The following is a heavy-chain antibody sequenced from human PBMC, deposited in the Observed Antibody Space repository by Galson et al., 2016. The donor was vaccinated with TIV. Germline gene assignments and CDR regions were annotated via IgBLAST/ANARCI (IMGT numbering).Heavy chain of an antibody. J-gene: IGHJ6*02. CDR1: GFTFSNHA. Sequence: SLRLSCAASGFTFSNHAMSWVRQAPGKGLEWVSGISAGGGSTHYAASVKGRSIISGDNSKNTLYLQMNSLSADDSAVFYCAKEPAGELVWIGEFSGGMDVWGQGTTVTVSS. D-gene: IGHD3-10*01. CDR2: ISAGGGST. V-gene: IGHV3-23*01. CDR3: AKEPAGELVWIGEFSGGMDV.